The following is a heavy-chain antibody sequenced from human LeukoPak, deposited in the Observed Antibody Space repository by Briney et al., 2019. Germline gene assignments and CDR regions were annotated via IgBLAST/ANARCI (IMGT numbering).Heavy chain of an antibody. CDR3: ARQRRVRGYYFDY. D-gene: IGHD3-10*01. Sequence: SETLSLTCTVSGDSISSYYWSWIRQPPGKGLEWIGYIYYSGSTNYNPSLKSRVTISVDTSKNQFSLKLSSVTAADTAVYYCARQRRVRGYYFDYWGQGTLVTVSS. J-gene: IGHJ4*02. CDR1: GDSISSYY. V-gene: IGHV4-59*08. CDR2: IYYSGST.